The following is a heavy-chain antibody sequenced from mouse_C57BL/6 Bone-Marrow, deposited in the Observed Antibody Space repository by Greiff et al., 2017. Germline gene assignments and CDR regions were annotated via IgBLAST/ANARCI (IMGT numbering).Heavy chain of an antibody. J-gene: IGHJ2*01. D-gene: IGHD1-1*01. CDR2: ISPGSGST. V-gene: IGHV1-55*01. CDR3: ASCITTVVADY. CDR1: GYTFTSSW. Sequence: QVPLQQPGAELVKPGASVQMSCKASGYTFTSSWITWVKQRPGQGLEWIGDISPGSGSTNYNEKFKSKATLTVDTSSSTAYMQLSSLTSEDSAVYYCASCITTVVADYWGQGTTRTVSS.